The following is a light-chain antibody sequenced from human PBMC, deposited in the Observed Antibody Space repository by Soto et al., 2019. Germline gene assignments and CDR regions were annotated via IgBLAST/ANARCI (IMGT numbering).Light chain of an antibody. CDR2: GAS. CDR3: QQYDSSPLT. CDR1: QSVSSSY. V-gene: IGKV3-20*01. Sequence: EIVLTQSPGTLSLSPGERATLSCRASQSVSSSYLAWYQQKPGQAPSLLIYGASSRATGIPDRFSGSGSGTDFTLNISRLEPEDFAVYYCQQYDSSPLTFGGGTKVEIK. J-gene: IGKJ4*01.